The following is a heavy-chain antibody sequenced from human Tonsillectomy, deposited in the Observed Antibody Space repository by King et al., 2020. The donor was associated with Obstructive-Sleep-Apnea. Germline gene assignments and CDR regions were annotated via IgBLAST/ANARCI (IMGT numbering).Heavy chain of an antibody. J-gene: IGHJ2*01. V-gene: IGHV3-23*04. CDR3: AKGRAYNYPNWYFDF. Sequence: DVQLVESGGGLVQPGGSLRLSCAASGFTFSSYAMSGVRQAPGKGLEWVSTISGSGGNTYYADSVKGRFTISRDNSKNTLYLQMNSLRAEDTAVYYCAKGRAYNYPNWYFDFWGRGTLVTVSS. CDR2: ISGSGGNT. D-gene: IGHD5-18*01. CDR1: GFTFSSYA.